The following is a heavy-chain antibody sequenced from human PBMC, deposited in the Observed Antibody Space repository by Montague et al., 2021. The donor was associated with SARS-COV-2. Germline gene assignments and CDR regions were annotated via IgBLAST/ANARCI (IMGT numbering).Heavy chain of an antibody. J-gene: IGHJ5*02. V-gene: IGHV4-39*01. D-gene: IGHD6-13*01. Sequence: SETLSLTCTVSGGSISSSSYYWGWIRQPPGKGLEWIGSIYYSGSTHYNPSLKSRVTTSVDPSKNQFSLKLRSVTAADTAVYYCGRRGVFSVAAAGTVDPWGQGTLVTVSS. CDR1: GGSISSSSYY. CDR3: GRRGVFSVAAAGTVDP. CDR2: IYYSGST.